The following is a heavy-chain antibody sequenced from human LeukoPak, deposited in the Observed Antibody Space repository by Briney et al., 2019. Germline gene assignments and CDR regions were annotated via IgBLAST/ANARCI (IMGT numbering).Heavy chain of an antibody. CDR2: IKSKTDGGTT. Sequence: GGSLRLSCAASGFTCSNAWMSWFRQAPGKGLEWVGRIKSKTDGGTTDYAAPVKGRFTISRDDSKNTLYLQMNSLKTEDTAVYYCTTDPPYCTNGVCSEGDYWGQGTLVTVSS. V-gene: IGHV3-15*01. CDR3: TTDPPYCTNGVCSEGDY. D-gene: IGHD2-8*01. J-gene: IGHJ4*02. CDR1: GFTCSNAW.